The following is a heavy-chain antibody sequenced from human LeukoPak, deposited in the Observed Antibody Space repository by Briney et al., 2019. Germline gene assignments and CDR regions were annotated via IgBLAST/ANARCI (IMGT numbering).Heavy chain of an antibody. D-gene: IGHD7-27*01. CDR2: IYTTGSA. CDR3: ARDGPSWGLL. Sequence: SETLSLTCTVSGGSIGTYYWSWIRQPAGKGLEWIGRIYTTGSANYNPSLKSRVTMSLDTSKNQFSLKLSSVTAADTAVYYRARDGPSWGLLWGQGALVTVSS. V-gene: IGHV4-4*07. J-gene: IGHJ4*02. CDR1: GGSIGTYY.